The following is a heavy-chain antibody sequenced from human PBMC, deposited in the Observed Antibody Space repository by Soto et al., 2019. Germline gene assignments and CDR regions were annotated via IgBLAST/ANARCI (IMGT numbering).Heavy chain of an antibody. J-gene: IGHJ5*01. V-gene: IGHV1-69*06. CDR1: EDTFSTYA. D-gene: IGHD3-10*01. Sequence: QVQLVQSGAEVMRPGSSVKVSCKASEDTFSTYAIGWVRQAPGQGLEWMGGIIPIFDTTNYAQSFRDRVTITADKSTNTVYMELSSLRFEDTAVYYSARSSRRSVDS. CDR3: ARSSRRSVDS. CDR2: IIPIFDTT.